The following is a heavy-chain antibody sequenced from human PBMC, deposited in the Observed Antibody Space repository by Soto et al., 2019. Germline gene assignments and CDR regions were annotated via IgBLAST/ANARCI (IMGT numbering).Heavy chain of an antibody. CDR3: AKSQQWGLPLSGGLDV. CDR2: VVGGGRST. V-gene: IGHV3-23*01. J-gene: IGHJ6*02. CDR1: GFTFSTYA. D-gene: IGHD6-19*01. Sequence: EVQLLESGGGSVQSGGSLRLSCGASGFTFSTYAMSWVRQAPGKGLEWVSAVVGGGRSTYYADSVKGRFTISRDNSNNKLYLQMNNLGAGGPAGYYCAKSQQWGLPLSGGLDVWGRGTTVTVSS.